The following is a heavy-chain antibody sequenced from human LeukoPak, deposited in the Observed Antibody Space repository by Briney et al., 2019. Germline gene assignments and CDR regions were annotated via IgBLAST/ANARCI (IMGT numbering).Heavy chain of an antibody. CDR1: GGSFSGYY. CDR3: ARVGGWYYNY. D-gene: IGHD6-19*01. J-gene: IGHJ4*02. Sequence: PSETLSLTCAVYGGSFSGYYWSWIRQPPGKGLEWIGEINHSGSTNYNPSLKGRVTISVDTSKNQFSLKLSSVTAADTAVYYCARVGGWYYNYWGQGTLVTVSS. V-gene: IGHV4-34*01. CDR2: INHSGST.